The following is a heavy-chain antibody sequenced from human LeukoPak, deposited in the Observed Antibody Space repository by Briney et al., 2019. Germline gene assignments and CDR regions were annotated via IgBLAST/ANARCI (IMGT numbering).Heavy chain of an antibody. Sequence: SETLSLTCTVSGGSISSSNYYWGWIRQPLGKGLEWIGSIYYSGSAYYNPSLKSRVTISVDTSKDQFSLKLRSVTAADTAVYYCARDPGADYADYEQEAAFDLWGQGTMVTVSS. CDR3: ARDPGADYADYEQEAAFDL. J-gene: IGHJ3*01. CDR1: GGSISSSNYY. D-gene: IGHD4-17*01. CDR2: IYYSGSA. V-gene: IGHV4-39*07.